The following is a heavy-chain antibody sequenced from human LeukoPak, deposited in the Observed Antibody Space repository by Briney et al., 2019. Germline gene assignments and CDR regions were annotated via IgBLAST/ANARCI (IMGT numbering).Heavy chain of an antibody. D-gene: IGHD5-24*01. V-gene: IGHV3-30*18. CDR1: GFTFSSYG. CDR2: ISYDGSNK. J-gene: IGHJ4*02. CDR3: AKDGGLVRWLQFIDY. Sequence: GGSLRLSCAASGFTFSSYGMHWVRQAPGKGLEWVAVISYDGSNKYYADSVKGRFTISRDNSKNTLYLQMNSLRAEDTAVYYCAKDGGLVRWLQFIDYWGQGTLVTVSS.